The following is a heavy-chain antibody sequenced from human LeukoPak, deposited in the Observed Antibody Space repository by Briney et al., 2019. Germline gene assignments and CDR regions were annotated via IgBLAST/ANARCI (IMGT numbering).Heavy chain of an antibody. CDR1: GFPFIEYS. J-gene: IGHJ4*02. Sequence: GGSLRLSCTASGFPFIEYSMNWVRQAPGKGLEWISYIGIDSGNTKYADSVRGRFTISADKAKNSLYLHMNSLRVEDTAVYYCARDHNYAFDNWGQGTLVSVAS. D-gene: IGHD1-1*01. CDR3: ARDHNYAFDN. CDR2: IGIDSGNT. V-gene: IGHV3-48*01.